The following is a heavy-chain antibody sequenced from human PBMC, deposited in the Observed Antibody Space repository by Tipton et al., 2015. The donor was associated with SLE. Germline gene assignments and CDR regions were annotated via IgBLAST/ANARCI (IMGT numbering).Heavy chain of an antibody. CDR2: IDYSGRT. Sequence: TLSLTCSVSGGSITSSGFYWGWFRQSPGKGLEWIGSIDYSGRTYYTPSLRSQLTIAFDTSKNQFSLKLNSVTVADTAFYYCARRTSGYAADYWGQGRLVTVSS. J-gene: IGHJ4*02. D-gene: IGHD5-12*01. CDR3: ARRTSGYAADY. CDR1: GGSITSSGFY. V-gene: IGHV4-39*07.